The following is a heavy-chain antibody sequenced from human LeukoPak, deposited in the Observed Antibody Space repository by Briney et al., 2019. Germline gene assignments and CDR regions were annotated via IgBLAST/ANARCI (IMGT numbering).Heavy chain of an antibody. J-gene: IGHJ6*02. CDR3: ARHPISSSWYNYYGMDV. V-gene: IGHV4-4*07. CDR2: IYTSGST. CDR1: GGSIRSYY. D-gene: IGHD6-13*01. Sequence: SETLSLTCTVSGGSIRSYYWSWIRQPAGKGLEWIGRIYTSGSTNYNPSLKSRVTISVDTSKNQFSLKLSSVTAADTAVYYCARHPISSSWYNYYGMDVWGQGTTVTVSS.